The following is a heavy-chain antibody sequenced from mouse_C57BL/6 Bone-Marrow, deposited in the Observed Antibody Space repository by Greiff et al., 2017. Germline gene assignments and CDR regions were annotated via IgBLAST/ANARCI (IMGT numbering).Heavy chain of an antibody. D-gene: IGHD2-3*01. J-gene: IGHJ2*01. CDR2: ISGGGGNT. Sequence: EVMLVESGGGLVKPGGSLKLSCAASGFTFSSYTLSWVRQTPEKRLEWVATISGGGGNTYYPDSVKGRFTISRDNAKNTLYLQMSSLRSEDTALYYCVYDGYCDYWGQGTTRTVSS. CDR3: VYDGYCDY. V-gene: IGHV5-9*01. CDR1: GFTFSSYT.